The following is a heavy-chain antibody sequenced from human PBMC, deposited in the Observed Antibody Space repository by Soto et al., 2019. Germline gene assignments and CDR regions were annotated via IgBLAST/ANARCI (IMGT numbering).Heavy chain of an antibody. J-gene: IGHJ4*02. Sequence: QLQLQESGPGLVKPSETLSLTCSVSDGSMNSDSYYWGWIRQPPGKGLEWIGVINYSGTTFHNVSLKSRVTMSVESSRNQLSLKLTSVTAADTAVYYCARLGGYVSVGYYYLWDSWGQGTLVTVSS. D-gene: IGHD3-22*01. V-gene: IGHV4-39*01. CDR3: ARLGGYVSVGYYYLWDS. CDR1: DGSMNSDSYY. CDR2: INYSGTT.